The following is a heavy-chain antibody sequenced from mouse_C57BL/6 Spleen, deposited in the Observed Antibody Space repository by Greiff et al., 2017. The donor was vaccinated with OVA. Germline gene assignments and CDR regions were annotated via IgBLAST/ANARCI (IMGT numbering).Heavy chain of an antibody. J-gene: IGHJ1*03. CDR1: GFNIKDYY. D-gene: IGHD1-1*01. CDR3: ARSSYGYVDV. CDR2: IDPEAGDT. V-gene: IGHV14-2*01. Sequence: EVQLQQSGAELVKPGASVKLSCTASGFNIKDYYMHWVKQRTEQGLEWIGRIDPEAGDTKYAPKFQGKATITADTSSNTAYLQLSSLTSEDTAVYYCARSSYGYVDVWGTGTTVTVSS.